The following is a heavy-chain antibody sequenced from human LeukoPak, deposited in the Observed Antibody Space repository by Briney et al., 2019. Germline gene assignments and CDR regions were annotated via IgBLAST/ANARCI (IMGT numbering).Heavy chain of an antibody. V-gene: IGHV4-4*02. D-gene: IGHD3-3*01. Sequence: PSETLSLTCAVSGDSISSNSWWSWVRLPPGKGLEWIGEIYHSGSTNYNPSLKSRVTISVDKSKNQFSLKLRSVTAADTAVYYCARKGLRSGYVPLDYWGQGTLVTVSS. CDR2: IYHSGST. CDR3: ARKGLRSGYVPLDY. CDR1: GDSISSNSW. J-gene: IGHJ4*02.